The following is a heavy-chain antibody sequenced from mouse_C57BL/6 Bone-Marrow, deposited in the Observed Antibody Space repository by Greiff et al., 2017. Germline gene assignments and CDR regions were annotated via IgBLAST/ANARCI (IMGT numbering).Heavy chain of an antibody. Sequence: VQLQQSGAELVRPGTSVKVSCKASGYAFTNYLIEWVQQRPGQGLEWIGVINPGRGGTNYNEKFKGKATLTADKSSSTAYMQLSSLTAEDSAVYFCARSGGLLWLRRPSFDYWGQGTTRTVSS. CDR3: ARSGGLLWLRRPSFDY. CDR1: GYAFTNYL. J-gene: IGHJ2*01. V-gene: IGHV1-54*01. CDR2: INPGRGGT. D-gene: IGHD2-2*01.